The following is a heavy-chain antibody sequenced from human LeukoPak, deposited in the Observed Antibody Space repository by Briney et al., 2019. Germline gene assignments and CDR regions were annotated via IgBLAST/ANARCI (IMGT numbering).Heavy chain of an antibody. CDR3: AKDKEVPAALTLDY. CDR1: GFTFSSYG. CDR2: ISYDGSNK. J-gene: IGHJ4*02. D-gene: IGHD2-2*01. Sequence: GGSLRLSCAASGFTFSSYGMHWVRQAPGKGLEWVAVISYDGSNKHYADSVKGRFTISRDNSKNTLYLQMNSLRAEDTAVYYCAKDKEVPAALTLDYWGQGTLVTVSS. V-gene: IGHV3-30*18.